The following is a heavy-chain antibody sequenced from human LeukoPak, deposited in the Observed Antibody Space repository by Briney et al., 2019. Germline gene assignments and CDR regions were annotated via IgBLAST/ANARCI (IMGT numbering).Heavy chain of an antibody. D-gene: IGHD6-19*01. CDR2: INGGSGNT. CDR3: ARDSSSGYTDYFDY. V-gene: IGHV1-3*01. Sequence: ASVKVSCKASGYTFTDYTMHWLRQAPGQRLDWMGWINGGSGNTKYSPEFQGGVTITRDTSASTAYMDLSSLRSEDTAVYYCARDSSSGYTDYFDYWGQGTLVTVSS. CDR1: GYTFTDYT. J-gene: IGHJ4*02.